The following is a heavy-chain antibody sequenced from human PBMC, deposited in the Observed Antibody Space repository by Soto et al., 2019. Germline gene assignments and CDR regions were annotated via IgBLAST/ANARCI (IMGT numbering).Heavy chain of an antibody. CDR1: GASTRTPAYY. D-gene: IGHD6-19*01. J-gene: IGHJ3*01. V-gene: IGHV4-39*01. CDR2: YHYGATS. CDR3: ARQIAVAGDWAFDF. Sequence: QVQLQESGPGLVKPSETLSLTCTVSGASTRTPAYYWGWIRQSPGKGLEWIGSYHYGATSYFNVSLQSRVVMFDDTSEKQFSLRLSSVTAADTGVYYCARQIAVAGDWAFDFWGQGTMVTVSS.